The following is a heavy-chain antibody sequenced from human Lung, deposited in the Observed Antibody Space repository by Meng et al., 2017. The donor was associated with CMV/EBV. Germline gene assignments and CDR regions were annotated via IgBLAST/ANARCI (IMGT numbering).Heavy chain of an antibody. Sequence: SETLSLXCAVYGGSFSGYYWSWIRQPPGKGLEWIGEIHHSGSTNYNPYLKSRVTISVDTSKNQFSLKLSSVTAADTAVYYCARVHAAVRRVDMDVWGQGTTVTVSS. CDR2: IHHSGST. CDR1: GGSFSGYY. CDR3: ARVHAAVRRVDMDV. J-gene: IGHJ6*02. D-gene: IGHD6-13*01. V-gene: IGHV4-34*01.